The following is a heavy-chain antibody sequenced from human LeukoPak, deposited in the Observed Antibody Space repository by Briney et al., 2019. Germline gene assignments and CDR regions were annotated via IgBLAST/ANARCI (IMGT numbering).Heavy chain of an antibody. J-gene: IGHJ4*02. Sequence: ASVKVSCKASGYTFTGYYMHWVRQAPGQGLEWMGWINPNSGGTKYAQKFQGRVTMTRDTSISTAYMELSRLRSGDTAVYYCARYTSGYYGYFDYWGQGSLVTVSS. V-gene: IGHV1-2*02. D-gene: IGHD3-22*01. CDR1: GYTFTGYY. CDR3: ARYTSGYYGYFDY. CDR2: INPNSGGT.